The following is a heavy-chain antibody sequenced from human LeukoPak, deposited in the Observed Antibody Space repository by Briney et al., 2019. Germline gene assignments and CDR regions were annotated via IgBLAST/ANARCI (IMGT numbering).Heavy chain of an antibody. CDR2: IDHSGST. V-gene: IGHV4-34*01. Sequence: SETLSLTCAVYGGSFSAYYWSWIRQPPGKGLEWIGEIDHSGSTNYNPSLKSRVAISVDTSRNQFSLRLSSVTAADTAVYYCARGQRITMTDWGQGTLVTVSS. CDR1: GGSFSAYY. J-gene: IGHJ4*02. CDR3: ARGQRITMTD. D-gene: IGHD3-22*01.